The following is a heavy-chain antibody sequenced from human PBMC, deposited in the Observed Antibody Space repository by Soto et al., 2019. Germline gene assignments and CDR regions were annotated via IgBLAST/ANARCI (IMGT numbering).Heavy chain of an antibody. D-gene: IGHD6-13*01. CDR3: ARDPRSPGSSWYRAYYYGMDV. J-gene: IGHJ6*02. CDR2: IYYSGST. V-gene: IGHV4-61*01. CDR1: GGSVSSGSYY. Sequence: ASETLSLTCTVSGGSVSSGSYYWSWIRQPPGKGLEWIGYIYYSGSTNYNPSLKSRVTISVDTSKNQFSLKLSSVTAADTAVYYCARDPRSPGSSWYRAYYYGMDVWGQGTTVTVSS.